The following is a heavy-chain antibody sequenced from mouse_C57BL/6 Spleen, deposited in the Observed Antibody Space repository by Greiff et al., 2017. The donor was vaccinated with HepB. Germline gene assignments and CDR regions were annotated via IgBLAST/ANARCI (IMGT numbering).Heavy chain of an antibody. CDR2: IHPNSGST. CDR1: GYTFTSYW. J-gene: IGHJ1*03. CDR3: AGAMVTTRYFDV. Sequence: QVQLQQPGAELVKPGASVKLSCKASGYTFTSYWMHWVKQRPGQGLEWIGMIHPNSGSTNYNEKFKSKATLTVDKSSSTAYMQLSSLTSEDSVVYYCAGAMVTTRYFDVWGTGTTVTVSS. V-gene: IGHV1-64*01. D-gene: IGHD2-2*01.